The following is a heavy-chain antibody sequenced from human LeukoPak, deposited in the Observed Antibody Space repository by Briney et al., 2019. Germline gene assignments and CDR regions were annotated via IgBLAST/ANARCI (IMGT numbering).Heavy chain of an antibody. CDR2: IYYSENTSGST. Sequence: SETLSLTCPVSSGSISSRGYYWDWLRQIPGKGLDGIAYIYYSENTSGSTRYTPSLKSRVTISVDTSKNQCSLRLNSVTAADTAVYYCARSGSGSFAPYSYYGMDVWGQGTTVSVSS. CDR3: ARSGSGSFAPYSYYGMDV. D-gene: IGHD3-10*01. V-gene: IGHV4-31*03. CDR1: SGSISSRGYY. J-gene: IGHJ6*02.